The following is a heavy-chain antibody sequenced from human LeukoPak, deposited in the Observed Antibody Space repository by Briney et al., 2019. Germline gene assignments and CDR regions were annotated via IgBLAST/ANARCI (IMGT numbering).Heavy chain of an antibody. CDR1: GFTFDDYA. V-gene: IGHV3-43*02. J-gene: IGHJ4*02. D-gene: IGHD4-23*01. CDR3: AKGSRYGGNMEFDY. CDR2: ISGDGGST. Sequence: GGFLRLSCAASGFTFDDYAMHWVRQAPGKGLEWVSLISGDGGSTYYADSVKGRFTISRDNSKNSLYLQINSLRTEDTALYYCAKGSRYGGNMEFDYWGQGTLVTVSS.